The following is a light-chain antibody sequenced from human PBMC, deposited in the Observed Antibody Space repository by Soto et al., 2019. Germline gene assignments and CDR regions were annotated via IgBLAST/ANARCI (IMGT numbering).Light chain of an antibody. Sequence: EILLTQSPGTLSLSPGGRATLSCRASESVGGNYLAWYRHKPGLAPRLLIYGAFMRAPGIPERFSGSGSGTDFTLTISRLEPEDFAVYYCQQYASSITFGPGTRVDFK. CDR2: GAF. CDR1: ESVGGNY. J-gene: IGKJ3*01. V-gene: IGKV3-20*01. CDR3: QQYASSIT.